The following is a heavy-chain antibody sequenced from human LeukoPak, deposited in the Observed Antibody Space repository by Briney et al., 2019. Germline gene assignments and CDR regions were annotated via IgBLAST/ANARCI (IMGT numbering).Heavy chain of an antibody. D-gene: IGHD4/OR15-4a*01. CDR2: ISWNSGSI. Sequence: PGRSLRLSCAASGFTFDDYAMHWVRQAPGKGLEWVSGISWNSGSIGYADSVKGRFTISRDNAKNSLYLQMNSLRAEDTAVYYCARVVLSQPPDAFDIWGQGTMVTVSS. CDR3: ARVVLSQPPDAFDI. V-gene: IGHV3-9*01. CDR1: GFTFDDYA. J-gene: IGHJ3*02.